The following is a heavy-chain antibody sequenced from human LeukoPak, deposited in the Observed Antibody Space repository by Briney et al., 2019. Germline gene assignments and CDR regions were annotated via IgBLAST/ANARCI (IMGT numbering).Heavy chain of an antibody. D-gene: IGHD6-13*01. CDR2: IYYTGSS. CDR3: ARETMPTGIAAAGTEFDP. J-gene: IGHJ5*02. V-gene: IGHV4-59*01. CDR1: GGSFSTYY. Sequence: PSETLSLTCSISGGSFSTYYWSWIRHPPGKGLEWIGYIYYTGSSDYNTSLKSRVTMSVDTSKNQFHLKLSSVTAADTAVYYCARETMPTGIAAAGTEFDPWGQGTLVTVSS.